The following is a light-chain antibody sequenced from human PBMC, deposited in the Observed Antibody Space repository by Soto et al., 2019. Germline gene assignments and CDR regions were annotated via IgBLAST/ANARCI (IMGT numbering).Light chain of an antibody. V-gene: IGLV2-14*01. J-gene: IGLJ1*01. CDR2: EVS. CDR3: SSYTRSTLYV. Sequence: QSALTQPASVSGSPGQSITISCTGTSSDVGGYNYVSWYQQHPGKAPKLMIYEVSNRPSGVSNRFSGSKSDNTASLTISGLQAEDEADYYCSSYTRSTLYVFGTGTKLTVL. CDR1: SSDVGGYNY.